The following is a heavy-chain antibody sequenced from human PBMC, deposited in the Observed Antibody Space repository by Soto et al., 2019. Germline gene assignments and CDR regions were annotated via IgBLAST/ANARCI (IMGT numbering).Heavy chain of an antibody. Sequence: EVQLVESGGGLVKPGGSLRLSCAASGFAFNIYSMTWVRQAPGKGLEWVSSISSSSGTIYYADSVKGRFTISRDNAIKSLYLQMNSLSAEDTAVYFCATGTIVEAKGSEYWGQGTLVTVSS. CDR1: GFAFNIYS. J-gene: IGHJ4*02. D-gene: IGHD1-26*01. V-gene: IGHV3-21*01. CDR2: ISSSSGTI. CDR3: ATGTIVEAKGSEY.